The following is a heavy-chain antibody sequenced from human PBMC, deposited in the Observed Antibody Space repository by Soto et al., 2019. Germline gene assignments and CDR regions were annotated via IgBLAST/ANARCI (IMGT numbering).Heavy chain of an antibody. V-gene: IGHV1-18*01. CDR3: ATDRRRWYSRTPYYYYGMEV. D-gene: IGHD6-13*01. Sequence: ASVKVSCKASGYTFTSYGISWVRQAPGQGLEWMGWISAYNGNTNYAQKLQGRVTMTTDTSTSTAYMELRSLRSDDTAVCYCATDRRRWYSRTPYYYYGMEVWGQGTTVTVSS. J-gene: IGHJ6*02. CDR2: ISAYNGNT. CDR1: GYTFTSYG.